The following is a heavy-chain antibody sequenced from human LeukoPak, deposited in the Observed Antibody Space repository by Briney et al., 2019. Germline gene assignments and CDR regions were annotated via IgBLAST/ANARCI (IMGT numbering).Heavy chain of an antibody. Sequence: SETLSLTCAVYGGSFSGYYWSWIRQPPGKGLEWIGEINHSGSTNYNPSLKSRVTISVDTSKNQFSLKLSSVTAADTAVYYCARASPENDFFDYWGQGTPVTVSS. CDR2: INHSGST. J-gene: IGHJ4*02. CDR1: GGSFSGYY. CDR3: ARASPENDFFDY. V-gene: IGHV4-34*01. D-gene: IGHD3-3*01.